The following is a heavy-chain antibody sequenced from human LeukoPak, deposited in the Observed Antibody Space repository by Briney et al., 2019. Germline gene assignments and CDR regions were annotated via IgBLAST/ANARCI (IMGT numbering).Heavy chain of an antibody. CDR3: ANYYDSSGFDY. Sequence: GGSLRLSCAASGFTLSSYWMTWVRQAPGRGLEWVANIKQDGSVKYYVDSVKGRFTISRDNAKNSLYLQMNSLRAEDTAVYYCANYYDSSGFDYWGQGTLVTVSS. CDR1: GFTLSSYW. D-gene: IGHD3-22*01. CDR2: IKQDGSVK. J-gene: IGHJ4*02. V-gene: IGHV3-7*01.